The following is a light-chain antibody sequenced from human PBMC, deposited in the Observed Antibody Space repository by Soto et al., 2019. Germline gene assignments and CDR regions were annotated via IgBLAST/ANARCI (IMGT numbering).Light chain of an antibody. CDR1: QTISSW. J-gene: IGKJ1*01. V-gene: IGKV1-5*03. Sequence: DTQMTQSPSTLSGSVGDRVTITCRASQTISSWLAWYQQKPGKAPKLLINKASTLKSGVPSRFSGSGSGTEFTLTISSLQPDDFATYYCQHYNSYSEAFGQGTKVDIK. CDR2: KAS. CDR3: QHYNSYSEA.